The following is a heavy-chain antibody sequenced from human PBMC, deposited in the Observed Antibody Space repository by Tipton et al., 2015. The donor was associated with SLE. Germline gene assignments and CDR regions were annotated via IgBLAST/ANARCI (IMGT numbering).Heavy chain of an antibody. Sequence: GSLRLSCAASGFTFSSYAMSWVRQAPGKGLEWVSAISGSGGSTYYADSVKGRFTISRDNSKNTLYLQMNSLRAEDTAMYYCAKQGSSIYYYYYYMDVWGQGTMVTASS. J-gene: IGHJ6*03. D-gene: IGHD1-26*01. CDR2: ISGSGGST. CDR3: AKQGSSIYYYYYYMDV. CDR1: GFTFSSYA. V-gene: IGHV3-23*01.